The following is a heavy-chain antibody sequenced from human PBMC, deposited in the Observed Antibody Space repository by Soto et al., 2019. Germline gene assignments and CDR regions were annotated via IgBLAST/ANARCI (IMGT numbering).Heavy chain of an antibody. Sequence: GEALNISCKVSGYSFTSYWISWVRQMPGKGLEWMGRIDPSDSYTNYSPSFQGHVTISADKSISTAYLQWSSLKASDTAMYYSATSMVRGVIITRGYGMDVWGQGTTVT. CDR1: GYSFTSYW. CDR3: ATSMVRGVIITRGYGMDV. V-gene: IGHV5-10-1*01. D-gene: IGHD3-10*01. CDR2: IDPSDSYT. J-gene: IGHJ6*02.